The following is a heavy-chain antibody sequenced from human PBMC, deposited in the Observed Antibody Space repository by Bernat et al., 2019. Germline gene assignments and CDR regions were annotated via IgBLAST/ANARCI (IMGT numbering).Heavy chain of an antibody. CDR3: AREGGDDYGDTAHDAFDI. CDR1: GFTVSSNY. J-gene: IGHJ3*02. Sequence: EVQLVETGGGLIQPGGSLRLSCAASGFTVSSNYMSWVRQAPGKGLEWVSVIYSGGSTYYADSVKGRFTISRDNSKNTLYLQMNSLRAEDTAVYYCAREGGDDYGDTAHDAFDIWGQGTMVTVSS. V-gene: IGHV3-53*02. D-gene: IGHD4-17*01. CDR2: IYSGGST.